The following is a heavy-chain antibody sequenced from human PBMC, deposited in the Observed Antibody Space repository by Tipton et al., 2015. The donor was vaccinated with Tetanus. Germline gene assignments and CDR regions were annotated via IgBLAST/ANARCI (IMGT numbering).Heavy chain of an antibody. CDR2: ISDSGGTT. V-gene: IGHV3-23*01. D-gene: IGHD3-22*01. CDR3: AKEVDVSSGWLNFDY. CDR1: GFTFSSFA. Sequence: SLRLSCAASGFTFSSFAMSWVRQAPGKGLEWVSSISDSGGTTYYAGSVKGRFTLSRDNSKNTLFLHMDPLRAEDTAVYYCAKEVDVSSGWLNFDYWGQGTLVTVSS. J-gene: IGHJ4*02.